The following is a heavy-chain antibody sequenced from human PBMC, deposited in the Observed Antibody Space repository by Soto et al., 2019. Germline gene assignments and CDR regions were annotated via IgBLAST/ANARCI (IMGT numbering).Heavy chain of an antibody. D-gene: IGHD2-21*02. CDR1: GGSVGSGSYY. V-gene: IGHV4-61*01. CDR3: ARGTYCGSDCYWTLDY. Sequence: SETLSLTCPVSGGSVGSGSYYWTWIRQPPGKGLEWIGYISDSGTTNYNPSLTSRVTISVVTSKSQFSLKVTSVTTADTAVYYCARGTYCGSDCYWTLDYWGQGKMVTVSS. J-gene: IGHJ4*02. CDR2: ISDSGTT.